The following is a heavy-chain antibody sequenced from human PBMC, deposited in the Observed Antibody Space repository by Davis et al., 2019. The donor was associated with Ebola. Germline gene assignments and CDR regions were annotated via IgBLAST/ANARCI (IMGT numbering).Heavy chain of an antibody. CDR3: SERGSSV. Sequence: PGGSLRLSCTVSGVSISRHYWSWIRQPPGKRLAWIGSIYYTGSAYYNSSLASRATISVDTSKNQFSLKLTSVTAADTAMYYCSERGSSVWGQGALVTVSS. D-gene: IGHD3-10*01. V-gene: IGHV4-59*03. CDR1: GVSISRHY. J-gene: IGHJ4*02. CDR2: IYYTGSA.